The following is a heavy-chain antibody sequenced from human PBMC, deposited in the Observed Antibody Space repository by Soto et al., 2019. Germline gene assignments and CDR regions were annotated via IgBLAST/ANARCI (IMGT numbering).Heavy chain of an antibody. CDR1: GGSVSSYY. CDR3: ATRYGGTLDY. V-gene: IGHV4-59*08. J-gene: IGHJ4*02. Sequence: TSETLSLTCTVCGGSVSSYYWSWIRQPPGKGLEWIGYIYYSGSTNYNPSLKSRVTISVDTSKNQFSLKLSSVTAADTAVYYCATRYGGTLDYWGQGTLVTVSS. D-gene: IGHD4-17*01. CDR2: IYYSGST.